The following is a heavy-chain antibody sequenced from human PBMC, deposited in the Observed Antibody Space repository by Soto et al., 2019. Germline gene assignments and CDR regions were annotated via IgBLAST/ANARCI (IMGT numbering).Heavy chain of an antibody. CDR1: GDSMATGGHY. Sequence: SETLSLTCTVAGDSMATGGHYYNWIRQVPGKGLEWIGYVYYSGATHYTPSLRARATISRDTSKNQFSLRLISVTAADTALYYCARDKDLQPTVWGFWGQGIQVTVSS. D-gene: IGHD3-16*01. V-gene: IGHV4-31*03. J-gene: IGHJ4*02. CDR2: VYYSGAT. CDR3: ARDKDLQPTVWGF.